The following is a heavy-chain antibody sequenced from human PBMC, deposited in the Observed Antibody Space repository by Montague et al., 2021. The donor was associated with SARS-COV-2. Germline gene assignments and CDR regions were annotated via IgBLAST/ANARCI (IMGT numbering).Heavy chain of an antibody. CDR3: AVNSNYYYYYGMDV. CDR2: IYHSGST. J-gene: IGHJ6*02. Sequence: SETLSLTCTVSGYSISSGYYWGWIRPPPGKGLEWIGSIYHSGSTYYNPSLKSRVTISVDTSKNQFSLRLSSVTAADTAVYYCAVNSNYYYYYGMDVWGQGTTVTVSS. V-gene: IGHV4-38-2*02. CDR1: GYSISSGYY. D-gene: IGHD4-11*01.